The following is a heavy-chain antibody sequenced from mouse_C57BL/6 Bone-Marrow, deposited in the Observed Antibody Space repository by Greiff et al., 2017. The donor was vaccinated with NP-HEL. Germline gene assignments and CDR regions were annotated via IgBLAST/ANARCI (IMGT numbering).Heavy chain of an antibody. D-gene: IGHD2-4*01. Sequence: VQLQQSGPELVKPGASVKISCKASGYSFTDYNMNWVKQSNGKSLEWIGVINPNYGTTSYNQKFKGKATLTVDQSSSTDYMQLNSLTSEDSAVYYCAREGSLYYDYYWYFDVWGTGTTVTVSS. V-gene: IGHV1-39*01. J-gene: IGHJ1*03. CDR2: INPNYGTT. CDR3: AREGSLYYDYYWYFDV. CDR1: GYSFTDYN.